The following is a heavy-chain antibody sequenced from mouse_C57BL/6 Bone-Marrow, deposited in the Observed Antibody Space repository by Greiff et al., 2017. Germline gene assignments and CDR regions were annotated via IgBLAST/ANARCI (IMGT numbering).Heavy chain of an antibody. CDR2: IYPGDGDT. Sequence: VQLQQSGPELVKPGASVKISCKASGYAFSSSWMNWVKQRPGKGLEWIGRIYPGDGDTNYYGQFKGKATLSAGKSSSTAYMKLSSLTSEDSAVDCCERGGYDAGFGYWGQGTVVTVSA. J-gene: IGHJ3*01. D-gene: IGHD2-2*01. V-gene: IGHV1-82*01. CDR1: GYAFSSSW. CDR3: ERGGYDAGFGY.